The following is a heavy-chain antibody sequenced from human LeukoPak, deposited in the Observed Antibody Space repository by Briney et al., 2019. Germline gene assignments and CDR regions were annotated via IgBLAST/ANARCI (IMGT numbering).Heavy chain of an antibody. CDR2: IIPIFGTA. CDR3: ARGHMVTTRLNAAFDI. CDR1: GYTFTGYY. D-gene: IGHD4-17*01. Sequence: SVKVSCKASGYTFTGYYMHWVRQAPGQGLEWMGGIIPIFGTANYAQKFQGRVTITADKSTSTAYMELSSLRAEDMAVYYCARGHMVTTRLNAAFDIWGQGTMVTVSS. J-gene: IGHJ3*02. V-gene: IGHV1-69*06.